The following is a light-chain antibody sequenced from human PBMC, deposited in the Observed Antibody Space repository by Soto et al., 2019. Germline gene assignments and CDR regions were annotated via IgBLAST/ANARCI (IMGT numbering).Light chain of an antibody. CDR2: AAS. V-gene: IGKV1-12*01. Sequence: DIQMTQSPSSVSASVGDRLTITCRASQGISSWLAWYQQKPGKAPKLLSYAASSLQSGVPSRFSGSGSGTDFTLTISRLETEDFAVYYCQQYGSSPSWTVGQGTKVDIK. CDR1: QGISSW. CDR3: QQYGSSPSWT. J-gene: IGKJ1*01.